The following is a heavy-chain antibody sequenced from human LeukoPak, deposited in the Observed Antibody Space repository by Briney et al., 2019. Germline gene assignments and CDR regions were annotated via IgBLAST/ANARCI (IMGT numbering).Heavy chain of an antibody. CDR3: ARGKFLTYYDFWSGDYYYMDV. CDR2: INHSGST. J-gene: IGHJ6*03. Sequence: SETLSLTCAVYGGSFSGYFWNWIRQPPGKGLEWIGEINHSGSTNYNPSLKSRVTISLDTSNNQFSLKLSSVTAADTAVYYCARGKFLTYYDFWSGDYYYMDVWGKGTTVTVSS. CDR1: GGSFSGYF. D-gene: IGHD3-3*01. V-gene: IGHV4-34*01.